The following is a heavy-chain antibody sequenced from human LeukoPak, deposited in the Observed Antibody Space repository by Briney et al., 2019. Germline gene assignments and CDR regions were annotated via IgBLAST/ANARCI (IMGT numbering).Heavy chain of an antibody. V-gene: IGHV3-21*01. CDR1: GFTFSSYG. CDR3: ARPVGSSTSPYYYGMDV. D-gene: IGHD2-2*01. CDR2: ISSSSSYI. Sequence: PGGSLRLSCAASGFTFSSYGMHWVRQAPGKGLEWVSSISSSSSYIYYADSVKGRFTISRDNAKNSLYLQMNSLRAEDTAVYYCARPVGSSTSPYYYGMDVWGQGTTVTVSS. J-gene: IGHJ6*02.